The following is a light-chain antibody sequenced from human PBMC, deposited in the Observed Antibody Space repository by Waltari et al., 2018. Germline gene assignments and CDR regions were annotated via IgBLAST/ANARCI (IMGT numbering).Light chain of an antibody. J-gene: IGLJ3*02. Sequence: QIVVTQEPSVTVSPGGTVTLTCASSTGTVSHDFYPNWFQQKPGQAPRSLIHSSVAKHSRTPARFSGSLLGGKARLTLSGVRPEDEADYYCLLYYGGTWVFGGGTKLTV. CDR1: TGTVSHDFY. CDR2: SSV. CDR3: LLYYGGTWV. V-gene: IGLV7-43*01.